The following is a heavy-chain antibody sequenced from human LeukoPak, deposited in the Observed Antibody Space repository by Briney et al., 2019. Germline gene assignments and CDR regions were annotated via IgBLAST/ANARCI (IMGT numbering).Heavy chain of an antibody. CDR3: AREPSNYYYYGMDV. J-gene: IGHJ6*02. V-gene: IGHV1-69*04. Sequence: SVKVSCKASGYTFTGYYMHWVRQAPGQGLEWMGRIIPILGIANYAQKFQGRVTITADKSTSTAYMELSSLRSEDTAVYYCAREPSNYYYYGMDVWGQGTTVTVSS. CDR2: IIPILGIA. CDR1: GYTFTGYY.